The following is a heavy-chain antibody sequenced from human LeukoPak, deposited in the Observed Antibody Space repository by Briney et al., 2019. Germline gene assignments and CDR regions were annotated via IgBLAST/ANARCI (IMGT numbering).Heavy chain of an antibody. D-gene: IGHD6-19*01. V-gene: IGHV3-23*01. CDR1: GFTFSSYA. CDR2: ISGSGGST. CDR3: ARSRSASTSGWYDYFDY. J-gene: IGHJ4*02. Sequence: GGSLRLSCAASGFTFSSYAMSWVRQAPGKGLEWVSAISGSGGSTYYADSVKGRFTISGDNSKNTLYLQMNSLRGEDTAVYYCARSRSASTSGWYDYFDYWGRGTLVTVSS.